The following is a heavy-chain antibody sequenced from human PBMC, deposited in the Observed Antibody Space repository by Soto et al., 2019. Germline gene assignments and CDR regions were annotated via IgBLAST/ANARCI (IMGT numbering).Heavy chain of an antibody. CDR2: ISSSSSTI. J-gene: IGHJ6*02. CDR1: GFTFSSYS. V-gene: IGHV3-48*02. Sequence: GGSLRLSCAASGFTFSSYSMNWVRQAPGKGLGWVSYISSSSSTIYSADSVKGRFTISRDNAKNSLYLQMNSLRDEDTAVYYCARRRAAAATNYYYYGMDVWGQGTTVTVSS. D-gene: IGHD6-25*01. CDR3: ARRRAAAATNYYYYGMDV.